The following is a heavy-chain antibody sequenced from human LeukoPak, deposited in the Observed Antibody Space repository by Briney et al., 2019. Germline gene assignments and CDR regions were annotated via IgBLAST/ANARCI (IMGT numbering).Heavy chain of an antibody. J-gene: IGHJ5*02. CDR2: FHYSGST. Sequence: SETLSPTCTVSGDSVSSSNFFWGWIRQPPGKGLEWIGSFHYSGSTFHNPSLKSRLTISVDTSKNHFSLKLTSVTAADSAVYYCARHEYQVFPPANWFDPWGQGTLVTVSS. CDR1: GDSVSSSNFF. D-gene: IGHD6-6*01. CDR3: ARHEYQVFPPANWFDP. V-gene: IGHV4-39*02.